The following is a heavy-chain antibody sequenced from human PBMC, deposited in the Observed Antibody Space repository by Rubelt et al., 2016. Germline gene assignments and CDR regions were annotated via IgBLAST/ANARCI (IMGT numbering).Heavy chain of an antibody. Sequence: EVQLAESGGGLVQPGGSLRLSCAASGFTFSSFWMSWVRQAPGKGLEWVANVKPDGSETYYGDSVKGRFTISRDNAKNTLYLQMNSLRAEDTAVYYCARESDFWGQGTLVTVSS. J-gene: IGHJ4*02. CDR3: ARESDF. CDR2: VKPDGSET. V-gene: IGHV3-7*01. CDR1: GFTFSSFW.